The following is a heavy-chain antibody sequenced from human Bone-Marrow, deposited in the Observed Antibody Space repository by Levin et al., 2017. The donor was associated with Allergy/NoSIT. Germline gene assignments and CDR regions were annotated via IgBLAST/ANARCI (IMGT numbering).Heavy chain of an antibody. D-gene: IGHD3/OR15-3a*01. Sequence: ETLSLTCEASGFTFDDFAMNWIRQAPGKAPEWISDISRSGATTSYAESVKGRFTISRDNSRDTLFLQMNNLRTDDSALYYCARDGLFDYWGRGTLVTVSS. CDR3: ARDGLFDY. CDR2: ISRSGATT. V-gene: IGHV3-23*01. J-gene: IGHJ4*02. CDR1: GFTFDDFA.